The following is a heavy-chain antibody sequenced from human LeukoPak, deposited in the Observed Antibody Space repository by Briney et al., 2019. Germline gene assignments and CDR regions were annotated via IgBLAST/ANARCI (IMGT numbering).Heavy chain of an antibody. J-gene: IGHJ3*01. CDR3: AREVTNRDVFDF. CDR2: IGTAGDT. V-gene: IGHV3-13*01. Sequence: GGSLRLSCAASGFTFSSYDMHWVRQTTGKGLEWVAIIGTAGDTYYPGSVKGRFTVSRENAKNSLYLQMNSLRVEDTALYYCAREVTNRDVFDFWGQGTMVTVSS. D-gene: IGHD4-17*01. CDR1: GFTFSSYD.